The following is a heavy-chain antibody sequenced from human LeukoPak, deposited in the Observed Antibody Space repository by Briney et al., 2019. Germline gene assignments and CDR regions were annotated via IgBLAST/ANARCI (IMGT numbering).Heavy chain of an antibody. V-gene: IGHV4-34*01. Sequence: SEALSLTCVGYGGSFSGYHWSWIRQPPGQGLEWIGEINNSGSTNYNTSLKSRVTISVDTSKNQVSLKLNSVTAADTAVYYCARGRTRHLPAYCMDYWGQGTLVTVSS. J-gene: IGHJ4*02. D-gene: IGHD2-8*02. CDR2: INNSGST. CDR1: GGSFSGYH. CDR3: ARGRTRHLPAYCMDY.